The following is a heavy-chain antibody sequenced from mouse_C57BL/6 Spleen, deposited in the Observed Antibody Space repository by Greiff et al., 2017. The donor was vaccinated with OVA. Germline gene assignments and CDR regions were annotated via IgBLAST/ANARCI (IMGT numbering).Heavy chain of an antibody. Sequence: QVQLQQPGAELVMPGASVKLSCKASGYTFTSYWMHWVKQRPGQGLEWIGEIDPSDSYTNYNQKFKGKSTLTVDKSSSTAYMQLSSLTSEDSAVYYCARDLSGFAYWGQGTLVTVSA. CDR1: GYTFTSYW. CDR3: ARDLSGFAY. CDR2: IDPSDSYT. J-gene: IGHJ3*01. V-gene: IGHV1-69*01.